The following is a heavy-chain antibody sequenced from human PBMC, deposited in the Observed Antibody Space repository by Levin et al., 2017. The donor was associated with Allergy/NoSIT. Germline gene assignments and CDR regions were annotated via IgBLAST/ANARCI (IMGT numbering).Heavy chain of an antibody. V-gene: IGHV1-18*01. J-gene: IGHJ5*02. CDR2: ISAYNVNT. CDR3: ARDLEGASIARSSPDHYFDP. CDR1: GYTFTSYG. D-gene: IGHD6-13*01. Sequence: ASVKVSCKASGYTFTSYGISWVRQAPGQGLEWMGWISAYNVNTNYAQTLQGRVTITTDTSTSTPYMELRSLRSDDTAVYYCARDLEGASIARSSPDHYFDPWGQGTLVTVSS.